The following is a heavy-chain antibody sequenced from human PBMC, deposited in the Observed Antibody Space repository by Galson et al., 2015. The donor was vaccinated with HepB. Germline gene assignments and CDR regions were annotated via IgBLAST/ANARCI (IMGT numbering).Heavy chain of an antibody. D-gene: IGHD6-13*01. CDR1: EFSLNTGGVG. CDR2: VYWNDDK. Sequence: PALVKPTQTLTLTCTFSEFSLNTGGVGVGWLRQPPGKALEWLAVVYWNDDKRYRPSLKTRLTITKDTTKNQVVPTMTNMAPVETATYYRAHSDSSWAAPGAFDIWGQGTMVTVSS. J-gene: IGHJ3*02. V-gene: IGHV2-5*01. CDR3: AHSDSSWAAPGAFDI.